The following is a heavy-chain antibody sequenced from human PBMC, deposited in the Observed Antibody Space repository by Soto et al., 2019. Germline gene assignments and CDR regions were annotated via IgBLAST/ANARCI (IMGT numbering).Heavy chain of an antibody. CDR2: ISYDGSNK. V-gene: IGHV3-30-3*01. CDR3: ARERGITMIVVTTPLLDV. Sequence: QPGGSLRLSCAASGFTFSSYAMHWVRQAPGKGLEWVAVISYDGSNKYYADSVKGRFTISRDNSKNTLYLQMNSLRAEDTAVYYCARERGITMIVVTTPLLDVWGQGTTVTVSS. J-gene: IGHJ6*02. CDR1: GFTFSSYA. D-gene: IGHD3-22*01.